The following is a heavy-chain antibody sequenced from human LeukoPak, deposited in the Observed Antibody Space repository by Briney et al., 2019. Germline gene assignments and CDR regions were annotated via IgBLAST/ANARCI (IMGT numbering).Heavy chain of an antibody. J-gene: IGHJ4*02. D-gene: IGHD2-2*01. V-gene: IGHV1-18*01. Sequence: ASVKVSCKASGYTFTSYGISWVRQAPGQGLEWMGWISAYNGNTNYAQKLQGRVTMTTDTSTNTAYMELRSLRSDDTAVYYCARDPPHLCSSTSCFGDYWGQGTLVTVSS. CDR1: GYTFTSYG. CDR2: ISAYNGNT. CDR3: ARDPPHLCSSTSCFGDY.